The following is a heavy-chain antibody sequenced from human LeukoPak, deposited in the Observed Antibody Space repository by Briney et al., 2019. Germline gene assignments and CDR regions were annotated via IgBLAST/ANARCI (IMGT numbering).Heavy chain of an antibody. Sequence: GESLTISCKGSGYSFTSYWIGWVRQMPGKGLEWMGIIYPGDSDTRYSPSFQGQVTISADKSISTAYLQWSSPKASDTAMYYCARLRDGLGYCSGGSCYLTPNWFDPWGQGTLVTVSS. CDR1: GYSFTSYW. CDR2: IYPGDSDT. CDR3: ARLRDGLGYCSGGSCYLTPNWFDP. J-gene: IGHJ5*02. V-gene: IGHV5-51*01. D-gene: IGHD2-15*01.